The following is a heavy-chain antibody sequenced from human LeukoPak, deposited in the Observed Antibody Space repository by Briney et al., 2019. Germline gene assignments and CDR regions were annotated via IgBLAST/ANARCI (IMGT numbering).Heavy chain of an antibody. CDR2: NNTNTGNP. V-gene: IGHV7-4-1*02. CDR1: GYTFTGYT. D-gene: IGHD4-17*01. Sequence: ASVKVSCKASGYTFTGYTMSWVRQAPGQGLEWMGWNNTNTGNPTYAQGFTGRFVFSLDTSVSTAYLQINSLEAEDTAVYYCARGTPPMTTATYYFDYWGQGTLVTVSS. CDR3: ARGTPPMTTATYYFDY. J-gene: IGHJ4*02.